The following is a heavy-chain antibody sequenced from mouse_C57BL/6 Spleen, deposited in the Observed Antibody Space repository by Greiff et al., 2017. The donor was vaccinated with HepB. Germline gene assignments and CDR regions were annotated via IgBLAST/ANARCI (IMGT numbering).Heavy chain of an antibody. CDR1: GYTFTSYG. Sequence: QVQLQQSGAELARPGASVKLSCKASGYTFTSYGISWVKQRTGQGLEWIGEIYPRSGNTYYNKKFKGKATLTADKSSSTAYMELRSLTSEDSAVYFCARLLGHAMDYWGQGTSVTVSS. D-gene: IGHD4-1*01. CDR2: IYPRSGNT. J-gene: IGHJ4*01. V-gene: IGHV1-81*01. CDR3: ARLLGHAMDY.